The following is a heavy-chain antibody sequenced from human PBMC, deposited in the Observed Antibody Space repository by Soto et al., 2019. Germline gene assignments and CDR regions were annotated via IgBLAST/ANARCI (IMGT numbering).Heavy chain of an antibody. CDR1: GFTFSSNW. CDR2: IKPDGSEK. V-gene: IGHV3-7*01. J-gene: IGHJ3*02. CDR3: ARFLDI. Sequence: HPXVSLRRSGAASGFTFSSNWMTWVRQAPGKGLEWVANIKPDGSEKYYGDSVKGRFSISRDNVKNSLYLQMNSLRAEDTALYYCARFLDIWGQGTMVIVSS.